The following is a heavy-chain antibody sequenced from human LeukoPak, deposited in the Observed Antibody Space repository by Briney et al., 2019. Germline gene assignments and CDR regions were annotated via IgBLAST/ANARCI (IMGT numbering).Heavy chain of an antibody. CDR2: IYHSGST. Sequence: SETLSLTCAVSGGSISSSNWWSWVRQPPGKGLEWIGEIYHSGSTNYNPSLKSRVTISVVKSKNQFSLKLSSVTAADTAVYYCARRVQLWQDAFDIWGQGTMATVSS. CDR3: ARRVQLWQDAFDI. V-gene: IGHV4-4*02. CDR1: GGSISSSNW. D-gene: IGHD5-18*01. J-gene: IGHJ3*02.